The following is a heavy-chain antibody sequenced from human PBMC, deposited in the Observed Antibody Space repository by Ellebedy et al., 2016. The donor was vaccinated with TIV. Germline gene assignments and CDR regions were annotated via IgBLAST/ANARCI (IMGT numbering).Heavy chain of an antibody. J-gene: IGHJ6*02. V-gene: IGHV5-10-1*01. CDR3: ASLWDTVPGDSYTMDV. CDR1: GYIFTNLW. D-gene: IGHD3-16*01. Sequence: GESLKISCKGSGYIFTNLWISRVRQMPGKGLEWMGRIDPSNSNTNYSPSFQGHVTISADKSISTAYLQWNNLRASDTAMYYCASLWDTVPGDSYTMDVWGQGTTVTVSS. CDR2: IDPSNSNT.